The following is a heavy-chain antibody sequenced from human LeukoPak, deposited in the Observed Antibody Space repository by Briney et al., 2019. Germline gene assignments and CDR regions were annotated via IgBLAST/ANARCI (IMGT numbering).Heavy chain of an antibody. CDR2: ISGGGGST. CDR1: GFTFSSYA. V-gene: IGHV3-23*01. J-gene: IGHJ3*02. D-gene: IGHD3-22*01. Sequence: PGGSLRLSCAASGFTFSSYAMSWVRQAPGKGLEWVSGISGGGGSTYYADSVKGRFTISRDNSKNTLYLQMNSLRAEDTALYYCAKVGSGCSQRYPFDIWGQGTMVTVSP. CDR3: AKVGSGCSQRYPFDI.